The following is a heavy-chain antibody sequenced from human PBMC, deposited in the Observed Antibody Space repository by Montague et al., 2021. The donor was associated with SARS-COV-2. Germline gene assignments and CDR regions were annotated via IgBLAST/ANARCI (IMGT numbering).Heavy chain of an antibody. J-gene: IGHJ4*02. Sequence: SETLSLTCTVSGASMSGSYWGWVRQPPGKGPEWIGNIYSSGSTHYNPSLKSRVTISVDTSKSQFSLRLTSVTAADTAVYYCVRDGRSSASAMDYWGQGTLVTVSS. CDR3: VRDGRSSASAMDY. CDR1: GASMSGSY. CDR2: IYSSGST. D-gene: IGHD3-22*01. V-gene: IGHV4-59*01.